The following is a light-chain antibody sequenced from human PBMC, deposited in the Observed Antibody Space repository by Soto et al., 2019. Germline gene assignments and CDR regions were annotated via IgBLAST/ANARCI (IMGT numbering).Light chain of an antibody. J-gene: IGKJ3*01. CDR1: QSVTSSY. CDR2: GAS. Sequence: EIVLTQSPGTLSLSPGERATLSCRASQSVTSSYLAGYQQKPGQAPRLLIYGASSRATGIPDRFSGSGSGTDFTLTISRLEPEDFAVYYCQHYGSSPFTFGPGTKVDIK. CDR3: QHYGSSPFT. V-gene: IGKV3-20*01.